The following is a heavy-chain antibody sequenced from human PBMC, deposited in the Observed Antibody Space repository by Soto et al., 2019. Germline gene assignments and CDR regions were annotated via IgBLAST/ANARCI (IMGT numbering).Heavy chain of an antibody. CDR3: ARDSDSGGTSGAGVLYGMDV. J-gene: IGHJ6*02. V-gene: IGHV4-31*03. Sequence: QVQLQESGPGLLKPSQTLSLTCTVSGGSISSGGYYWSWVRQHPGKGLEWIGYIYYSGSTYYNPSLKSRVTISVDTSKNQFSLKLSSVTAADTAVYYCARDSDSGGTSGAGVLYGMDVWGQGTTVTVSS. CDR1: GGSISSGGYY. D-gene: IGHD4-17*01. CDR2: IYYSGST.